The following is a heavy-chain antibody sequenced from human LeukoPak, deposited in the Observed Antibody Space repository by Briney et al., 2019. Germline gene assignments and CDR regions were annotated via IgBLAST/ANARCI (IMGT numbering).Heavy chain of an antibody. CDR2: IYYSGST. CDR3: ARSGWTMRPFDI. J-gene: IGHJ3*02. Sequence: PSETLSLTCTVSGGSISSYYWSWIRQPPGKGLEWIGYIYYSGSTNYNPSLKSRVTISVDTSKNQFSLKLSSVTAADTAVYYCARSGWTMRPFDIWGQGTMVTVSS. D-gene: IGHD3-22*01. V-gene: IGHV4-59*01. CDR1: GGSISSYY.